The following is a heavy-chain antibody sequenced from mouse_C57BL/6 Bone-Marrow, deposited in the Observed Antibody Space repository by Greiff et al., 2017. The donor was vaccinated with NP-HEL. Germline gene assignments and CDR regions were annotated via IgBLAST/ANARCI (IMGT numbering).Heavy chain of an antibody. J-gene: IGHJ3*01. Sequence: VQLVESGAELAKPGASVKLSCKASGYTFTSYWMHWVKQRPGQGLEWIGYINPSSGYTKYNQKFKDKATLTADKSSSTAYMQLSSLTYEDSAVYYCARGYYSNYPWFAYWGQGTLVTVSA. CDR1: GYTFTSYW. D-gene: IGHD2-5*01. CDR3: ARGYYSNYPWFAY. CDR2: INPSSGYT. V-gene: IGHV1-7*01.